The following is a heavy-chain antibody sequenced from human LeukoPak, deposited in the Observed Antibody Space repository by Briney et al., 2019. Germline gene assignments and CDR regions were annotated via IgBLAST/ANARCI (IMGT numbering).Heavy chain of an antibody. CDR3: AREMVGYSSSPDAFDI. CDR1: GGFISSYY. V-gene: IGHV4-59*01. D-gene: IGHD6-13*01. J-gene: IGHJ3*02. Sequence: PSEALSLTCTVSGGFISSYYWSWIRQPPGKGLEWIGYIYYSGSTNYNPSLKSRVTISVDTSKNQFSLKLSSVTAADTAVYYCAREMVGYSSSPDAFDIWGQGTMVTVSS. CDR2: IYYSGST.